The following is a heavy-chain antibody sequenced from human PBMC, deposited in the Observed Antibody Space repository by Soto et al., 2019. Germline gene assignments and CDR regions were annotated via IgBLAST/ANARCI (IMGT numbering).Heavy chain of an antibody. CDR2: INPSGGST. CDR1: GYTFTSYY. J-gene: IGHJ4*02. Sequence: ASVKVSCKASGYTFTSYYMHWVRQAPGQGLEWMGIINPSGGSTSYAQKFQGRVTMTRDTSTSTVYMELSSLRSEDTAVYYCATLGFVGLYYFDFWGQGTLVTVS. CDR3: ATLGFVGLYYFDF. D-gene: IGHD2-15*01. V-gene: IGHV1-46*01.